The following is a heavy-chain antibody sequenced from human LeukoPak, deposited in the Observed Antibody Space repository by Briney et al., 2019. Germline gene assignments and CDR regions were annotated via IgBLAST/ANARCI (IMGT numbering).Heavy chain of an antibody. J-gene: IGHJ5*02. CDR1: GYTFTGYY. CDR3: ARDAIAAAGTNWFDP. V-gene: IGHV1-2*02. D-gene: IGHD6-13*01. Sequence: ASVKVSFKASGYTFTGYYMHWVRQAPGQGLEWMGWINPNSGGTNYAQKFQGRVTMTRDTSISTAYIELSRLRSDDTAVYYCARDAIAAAGTNWFDPWGQGTLATVSS. CDR2: INPNSGGT.